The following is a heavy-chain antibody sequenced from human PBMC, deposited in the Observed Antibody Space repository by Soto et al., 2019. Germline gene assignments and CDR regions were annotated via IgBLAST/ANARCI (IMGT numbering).Heavy chain of an antibody. CDR2: IIPIFGTA. D-gene: IGHD1-26*01. CDR3: SVGQYSGRYYKAFDI. Sequence: QVQLVQSGAEVKKPGSSVKVSCKASGGTFSSYAISWVRQAPGQGLEWMGGIIPIFGTANYAQKFQGRVTITTDDCMSAAYLEVCSLISEGTAVSYGSVGQYSGRYYKAFDIWGQGTMVTVFS. CDR1: GGTFSSYA. V-gene: IGHV1-69*05. J-gene: IGHJ3*02.